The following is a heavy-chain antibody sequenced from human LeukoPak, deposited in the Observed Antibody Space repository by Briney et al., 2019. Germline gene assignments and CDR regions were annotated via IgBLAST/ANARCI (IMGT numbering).Heavy chain of an antibody. CDR3: ARGGLVVVVATTPSTTPGLLHWLDP. D-gene: IGHD2-15*01. J-gene: IGHJ5*02. CDR1: GYTFTMYG. Sequence: ASVKVSCKASGYTFTMYGISWVRQAPGQGLEWMGWISAYNGNTKYAQKVLGRVTMTADTSTSTAYTELRSLRSDDTAVYYCARGGLVVVVATTPSTTPGLLHWLDPWGQGTLVSVSS. V-gene: IGHV1-18*01. CDR2: ISAYNGNT.